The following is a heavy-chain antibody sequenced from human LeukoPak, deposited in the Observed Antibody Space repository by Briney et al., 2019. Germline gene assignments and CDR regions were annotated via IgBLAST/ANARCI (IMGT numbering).Heavy chain of an antibody. J-gene: IGHJ4*02. V-gene: IGHV3-21*01. CDR1: GFTFSSYS. CDR2: ISSSSSYI. CDR3: ARDMRWSQKGDY. Sequence: GGSLRLSCAASGFTFSSYSMNWARQAPGKGLEWVSSISSSSSYIYYADSVKGRFTISRDNAKNSLYLQMNSLRAEDTAVYYCARDMRWSQKGDYWGQGTLVTVSS. D-gene: IGHD1-26*01.